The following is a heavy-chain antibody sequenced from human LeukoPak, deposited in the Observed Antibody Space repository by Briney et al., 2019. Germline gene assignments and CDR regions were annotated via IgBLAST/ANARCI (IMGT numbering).Heavy chain of an antibody. D-gene: IGHD2-2*01. J-gene: IGHJ4*02. CDR1: GFTFSSYS. CDR3: AKDDRIVVVPAAALDY. Sequence: PGGSLRLSCAASGFTFSSYSMNWVRQAPGKGLEWVSYISSSSSTIYYADSVKGRFTISRDNSKNTLYLQMNSLRAEDTAVYYCAKDDRIVVVPAAALDYWGQGTLVTVSS. V-gene: IGHV3-48*01. CDR2: ISSSSSTI.